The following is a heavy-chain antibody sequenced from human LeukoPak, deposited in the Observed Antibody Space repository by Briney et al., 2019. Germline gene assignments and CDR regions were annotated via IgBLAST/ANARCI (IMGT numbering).Heavy chain of an antibody. CDR2: ITWNGGST. J-gene: IGHJ4*02. CDR1: GFTFDDHG. Sequence: PGGSLRLSCAASGFTFDDHGMNWVRQAPGKGLEWVSGITWNGGSTGYADSVKGRFTISRDNAKNSLYLQMSSLRAEDTALYYCARDRSYGAFASWGQGTLVTVSP. CDR3: ARDRSYGAFAS. V-gene: IGHV3-20*04. D-gene: IGHD1-26*01.